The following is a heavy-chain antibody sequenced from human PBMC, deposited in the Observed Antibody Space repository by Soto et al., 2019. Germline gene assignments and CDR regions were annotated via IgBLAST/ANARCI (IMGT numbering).Heavy chain of an antibody. V-gene: IGHV4-30-4*01. CDR2: IYYSGST. D-gene: IGHD6-19*01. Sequence: TLSLTCTVSGGSISSGDYYWSWIRQPPGKGLEWIGYIYYSGSTYYNPSLKSRVTISVDTSKNQFSLKLSSVTAADTAVYYCARRPLIAVAGNFDYWGQGTLVTSPQ. CDR3: ARRPLIAVAGNFDY. J-gene: IGHJ4*02. CDR1: GGSISSGDYY.